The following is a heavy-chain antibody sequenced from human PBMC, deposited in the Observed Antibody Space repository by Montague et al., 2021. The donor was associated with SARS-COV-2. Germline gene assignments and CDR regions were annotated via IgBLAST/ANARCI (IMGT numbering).Heavy chain of an antibody. D-gene: IGHD3-10*01. Sequence: SETLSLTCAVYGGSFSGYYWSWIRQPPGQGLEWIGEINHSGSTXXXPSXXXRVTIPVDTSKNQFSLKLSSWTAADTAVYYCESGRRILPWFGELLLGGDYYGMDVWGQGTTVTVSS. V-gene: IGHV4-34*01. J-gene: IGHJ6*02. CDR3: ESGRRILPWFGELLLGGDYYGMDV. CDR2: INHSGST. CDR1: GGSFSGYY.